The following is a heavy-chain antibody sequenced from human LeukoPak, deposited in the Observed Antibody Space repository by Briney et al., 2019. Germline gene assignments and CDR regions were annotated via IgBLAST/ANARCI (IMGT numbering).Heavy chain of an antibody. CDR2: ISGSGGST. CDR3: AKDAGYCSGGSCPHYFDY. J-gene: IGHJ4*02. V-gene: IGHV3-23*01. CDR1: GFTFSSYA. Sequence: GSLRLSFAASGFTFSSYAMSWVRQAPGKGLEWFSAISGSGGSTYYADSVKGRFTISRDNSKNTLYLQMNSLRAEDTAVYYCAKDAGYCSGGSCPHYFDYWGQGTLVTVSS. D-gene: IGHD2-15*01.